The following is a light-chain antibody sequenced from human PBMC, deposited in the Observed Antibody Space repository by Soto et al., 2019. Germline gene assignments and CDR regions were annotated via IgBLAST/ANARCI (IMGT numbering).Light chain of an antibody. Sequence: EIVLTQSPGTLSLSPGERATLSCRASQSVSNNYLAWYQQEPGQAPRLLIYGASTRATGIPARFSGSGSGTEFTLTMSSLQSEDFAVYYCQQYNKWPRTFGQGTKVDI. CDR3: QQYNKWPRT. CDR2: GAS. V-gene: IGKV3-15*01. J-gene: IGKJ1*01. CDR1: QSVSNN.